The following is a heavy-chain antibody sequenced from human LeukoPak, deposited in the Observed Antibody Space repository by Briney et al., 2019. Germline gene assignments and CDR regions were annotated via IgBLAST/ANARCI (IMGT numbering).Heavy chain of an antibody. D-gene: IGHD3-22*01. J-gene: IGHJ4*02. CDR2: IDWDDDK. V-gene: IGHV2-70*11. CDR3: ARTRNYYDSRHLDY. Sequence: SGPALVKPTQTLTLTCTFSGFSLSTSGMCVSWIRQPPGKALEWLARIDWDDDKYYSTSLKTRLTISKDTSKNQVVLTMTNMDPVDTATYYCARTRNYYDSRHLDYWGQGTLVTVSS. CDR1: GFSLSTSGMC.